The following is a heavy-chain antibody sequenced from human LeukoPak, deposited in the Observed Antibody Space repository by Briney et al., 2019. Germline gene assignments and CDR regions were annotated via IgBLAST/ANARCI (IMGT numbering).Heavy chain of an antibody. V-gene: IGHV3-30*18. CDR2: ISYDGSNK. CDR3: AKVLEAVAGTWYYFDY. D-gene: IGHD6-19*01. J-gene: IGHJ4*02. Sequence: PGGSLRLSCAASGFTFSSYGMHWVRQAPGKGLEWVAVISYDGSNKYYADSVKGRFTTSRDNSKNTLYLQMNSLRAEDTAVYYCAKVLEAVAGTWYYFDYWGQGTLVTVSS. CDR1: GFTFSSYG.